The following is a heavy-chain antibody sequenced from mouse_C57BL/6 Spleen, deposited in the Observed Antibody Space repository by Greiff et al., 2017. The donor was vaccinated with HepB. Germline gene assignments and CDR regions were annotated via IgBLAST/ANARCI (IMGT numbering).Heavy chain of an antibody. D-gene: IGHD2-5*01. V-gene: IGHV5-12*01. CDR1: GFTFSDYY. CDR2: ISNGGGST. Sequence: EVKLVESGGGLVQPGGSLKLSCAASGFTFSDYYMYWVRQTPEKRLEWVAYISNGGGSTYYPDTVKGRFTISRDNAKNTLYLQMSRLKSEDTAMYYCARPGYSNWDGFAYWGQGTLVTVSA. CDR3: ARPGYSNWDGFAY. J-gene: IGHJ3*01.